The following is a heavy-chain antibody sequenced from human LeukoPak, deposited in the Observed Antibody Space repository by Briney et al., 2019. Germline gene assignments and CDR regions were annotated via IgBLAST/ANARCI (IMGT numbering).Heavy chain of an antibody. CDR2: ISAYNGNT. Sequence: ASVKVSCKASGGTFSSYAISWVRQAPGQGLEWMGWISAYNGNTNYAQKLQGRVTMTTDTSTSTAYMELRSLRSDDTAVYYCATSTNMAFDIWGQGTMVTVSS. V-gene: IGHV1-18*01. CDR3: ATSTNMAFDI. J-gene: IGHJ3*02. CDR1: GGTFSSYA. D-gene: IGHD1-26*01.